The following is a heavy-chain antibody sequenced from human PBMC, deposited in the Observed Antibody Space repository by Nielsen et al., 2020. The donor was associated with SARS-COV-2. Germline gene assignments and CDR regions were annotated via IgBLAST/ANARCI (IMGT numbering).Heavy chain of an antibody. CDR3: ARDRPYYDLWSGDPYYYYGMDV. J-gene: IGHJ6*02. D-gene: IGHD3-3*01. CDR2: IYSGGST. Sequence: GESLKISCAASGFTVSSNYMSWVRQAPGKGLEWVSVIYSGGSTYYADSLKDRFTISRDNSKNTLYLQMNSLRAEDTAVYYCARDRPYYDLWSGDPYYYYGMDVWGQGTTVTVSS. CDR1: GFTVSSNY. V-gene: IGHV3-53*01.